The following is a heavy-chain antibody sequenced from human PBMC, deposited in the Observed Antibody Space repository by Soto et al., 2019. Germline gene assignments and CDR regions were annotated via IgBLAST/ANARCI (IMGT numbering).Heavy chain of an antibody. Sequence: QLQLQESGPGLVKPSETLSLTCTVSGGSISSSSYYWGWIRQPPGKGLEWIGSIYYSGSTYYNPSLQSRVTISVDTSKNQFSLKLSSVTAADTAVYYCARLVRRDGYNLDYWGQGTLVTVSS. V-gene: IGHV4-39*01. CDR3: ARLVRRDGYNLDY. CDR2: IYYSGST. J-gene: IGHJ4*02. D-gene: IGHD5-12*01. CDR1: GGSISSSSYY.